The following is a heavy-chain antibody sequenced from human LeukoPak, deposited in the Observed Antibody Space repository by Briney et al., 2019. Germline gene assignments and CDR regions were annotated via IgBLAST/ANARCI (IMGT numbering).Heavy chain of an antibody. J-gene: IGHJ4*02. CDR1: GFTFSSSA. CDR2: IKSKTDGGTT. V-gene: IGHV3-15*01. CDR3: TTTLYNWNYVFDY. D-gene: IGHD1-7*01. Sequence: GGSLRLSCAASGFTFSSSAMNWVRQAPGKGLEWVGRIKSKTDGGTTDYAAPVKGRFTISRDDSKNTLYLQMNSLKTEDTAVYYCTTTLYNWNYVFDYWGQGTLVTVSS.